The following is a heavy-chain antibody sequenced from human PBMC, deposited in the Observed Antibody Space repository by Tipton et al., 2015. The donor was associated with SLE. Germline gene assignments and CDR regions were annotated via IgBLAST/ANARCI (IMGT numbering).Heavy chain of an antibody. Sequence: TLSLTRTVSGGSISSGNYYWSWVRQPAGKGLEWVGHISTAESASYNPSLKSRVTISIDTSKNQFSLKVSSVTAADTVVYYCARHMITGGEFDYWGQGTLVTVSS. J-gene: IGHJ4*02. D-gene: IGHD3-16*01. V-gene: IGHV4-61*09. CDR1: GGSISSGNYY. CDR3: ARHMITGGEFDY. CDR2: ISTAESA.